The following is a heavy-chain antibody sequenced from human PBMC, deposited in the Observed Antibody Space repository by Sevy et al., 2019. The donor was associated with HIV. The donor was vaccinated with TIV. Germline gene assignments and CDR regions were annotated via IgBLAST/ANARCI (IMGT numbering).Heavy chain of an antibody. CDR2: ISAYNGNT. CDR1: GYTFTSYG. Sequence: ASVKVSCKASGYTFTSYGISWVRQAPGQGLEWMGWISAYNGNTNYAQKLQGRVTMTTDTSTSTAYMELRSLRSDDTAVYYCARALRDSSSGLYYFDYWGQGTQVTVSS. V-gene: IGHV1-18*01. D-gene: IGHD6-6*01. J-gene: IGHJ4*02. CDR3: ARALRDSSSGLYYFDY.